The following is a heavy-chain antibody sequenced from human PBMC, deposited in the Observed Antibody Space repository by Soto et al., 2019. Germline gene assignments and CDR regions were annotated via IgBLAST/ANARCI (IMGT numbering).Heavy chain of an antibody. Sequence: QVQLVQSGAEVKKPGASVKVSCKASGYTFTSYYMHWVRQAPGQGLEWMGIINPSGGSTSYAQKFQGRVTMTRDTSTSTVYMELSSLRSEDTAVYYCARDREYSSPTNNYYYYGMDVWGQGTTVTVSS. CDR2: INPSGGST. CDR3: ARDREYSSPTNNYYYYGMDV. CDR1: GYTFTSYY. D-gene: IGHD6-6*01. J-gene: IGHJ6*02. V-gene: IGHV1-46*01.